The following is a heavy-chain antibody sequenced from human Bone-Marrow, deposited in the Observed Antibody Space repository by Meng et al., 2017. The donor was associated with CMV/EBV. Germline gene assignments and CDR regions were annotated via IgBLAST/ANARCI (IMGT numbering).Heavy chain of an antibody. CDR2: IRYDGSNK. D-gene: IGHD3-3*01. CDR1: GFTFSSYG. V-gene: IGHV3-30*02. J-gene: IGHJ4*02. CDR3: AKAPGRYYDVWSGYYGFGVDY. Sequence: GESLKISCAASGFTFSSYGMHWVRQAPGKGLEWVAFIRYDGSNKYYADSAKGRFTISRDNSKNTLYLQMNSLSAEDTAVYYWAKAPGRYYDVWSGYYGFGVDYWGQGTLVTVSS.